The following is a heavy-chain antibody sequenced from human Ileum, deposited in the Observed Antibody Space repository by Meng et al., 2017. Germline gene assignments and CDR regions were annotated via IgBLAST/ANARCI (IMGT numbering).Heavy chain of an antibody. CDR3: ARAPKYCTNAVCSRPLDS. V-gene: IGHV4-30-4*01. CDR2: IYSNGNT. Sequence: QVQLQESGPRLAKPSQTLSLTCTVSGGSISSGDYYWSWVRQSPGKGPEWIGYIYSNGNTYSNPSLRGRLMISIDTSKNQFSLKLSSVTAADTAVYYCARAPKYCTNAVCSRPLDSWGQGTLVTVSS. J-gene: IGHJ4*02. D-gene: IGHD2-8*01. CDR1: GGSISSGDYY.